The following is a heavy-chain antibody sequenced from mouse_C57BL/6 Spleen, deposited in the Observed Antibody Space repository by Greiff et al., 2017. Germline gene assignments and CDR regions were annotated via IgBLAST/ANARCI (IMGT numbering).Heavy chain of an antibody. D-gene: IGHD1-1*01. J-gene: IGHJ2*01. Sequence: EVQVVESGEGLVKPGGSLKLSCAASGFPFSSYAMSWVRQTPEKRLEWVAYISSGGVYIYYADTVKGRFTISRDNARNTLYLQMSSLKSEDTAMYYCTRYYYGSNPYFDCWGQGTTLTVSS. CDR3: TRYYYGSNPYFDC. V-gene: IGHV5-9-1*02. CDR1: GFPFSSYA. CDR2: ISSGGVYI.